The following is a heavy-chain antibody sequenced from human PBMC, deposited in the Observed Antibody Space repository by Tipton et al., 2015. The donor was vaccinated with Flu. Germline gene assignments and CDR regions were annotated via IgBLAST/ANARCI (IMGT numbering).Heavy chain of an antibody. D-gene: IGHD3-22*01. CDR1: GYTFTGYY. J-gene: IGHJ4*02. CDR2: INPNSGGT. V-gene: IGHV1-2*02. CDR3: AREKHYYDSSGWDY. Sequence: QSGPEVKKPGASVKVSCKASGYTFTGYYMHWVRQAPGQGLEWMGWINPNSGGTNYAQKFQGRVTMTRDTSISTAYMELSRLRSDDTAVYYCAREKHYYDSSGWDYWGQGTLVTVSS.